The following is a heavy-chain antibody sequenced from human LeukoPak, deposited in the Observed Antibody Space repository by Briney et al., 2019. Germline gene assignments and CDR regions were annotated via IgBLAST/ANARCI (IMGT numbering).Heavy chain of an antibody. Sequence: SETLSLTCTVSGGSMSRYYWSWMRQTPGKGLEYIGYIYYSGITNYNPSLKSRVTISVDTSKNQFSLRLSSVTAADTAVYYCARFDSSAYRYFHHWGQGTLVTVSS. CDR3: ARFDSSAYRYFHH. CDR2: IYYSGIT. D-gene: IGHD3-22*01. CDR1: GGSMSRYY. V-gene: IGHV4-59*08. J-gene: IGHJ4*02.